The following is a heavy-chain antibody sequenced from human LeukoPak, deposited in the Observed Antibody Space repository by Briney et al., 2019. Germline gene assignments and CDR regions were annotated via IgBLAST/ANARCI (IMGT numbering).Heavy chain of an antibody. CDR3: ARDFSYGSGFDY. V-gene: IGHV3-64*01. CDR1: GFSISNHA. J-gene: IGHJ4*02. CDR2: ISNGGSI. D-gene: IGHD5-18*01. Sequence: PGGSLRLSCAASGFSISNHALHWVRQAPGKGLQYVSGISNGGSIDYANSVKGRFTISRDNSKNTLYLQMGSLRPEDMAVYYCARDFSYGSGFDYWGQGILVTVSS.